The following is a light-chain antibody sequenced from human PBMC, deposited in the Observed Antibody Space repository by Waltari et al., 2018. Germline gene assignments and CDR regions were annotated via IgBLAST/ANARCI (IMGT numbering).Light chain of an antibody. Sequence: QSALTQPASVSGSPGQSIPISCTGTSSHIGSYNYVSWYQQHPGEAPKLIIYEVTNRPSGVSNRFSGSQSGNTASLTISGLQAEDEADYYCSSYTRRTSVVFGGGTKLTVL. CDR3: SSYTRRTSVV. V-gene: IGLV2-14*01. CDR1: SSHIGSYNY. J-gene: IGLJ2*01. CDR2: EVT.